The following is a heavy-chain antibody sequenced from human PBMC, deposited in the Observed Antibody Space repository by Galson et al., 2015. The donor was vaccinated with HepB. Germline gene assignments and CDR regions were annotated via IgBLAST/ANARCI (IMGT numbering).Heavy chain of an antibody. CDR1: AFTFSSYA. Sequence: SLRLSCAASAFTFSSYAMRWVRQAPGKRLEWVSAISSDGSRTFYAASVKGRSTISRDDSGNTLYLQMNSLSAEDTAVYYCAKDAGEREENYYYGMDVWGQGTTGTGSS. CDR3: AKDAGEREENYYYGMDV. V-gene: IGHV3-23*01. J-gene: IGHJ6*02. CDR2: ISSDGSRT. D-gene: IGHD3-16*01.